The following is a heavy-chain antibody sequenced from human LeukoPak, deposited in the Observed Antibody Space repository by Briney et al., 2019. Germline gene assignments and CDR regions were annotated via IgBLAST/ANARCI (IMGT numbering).Heavy chain of an antibody. D-gene: IGHD6-13*01. Sequence: SVKVSCKASGYTFTSYYMHWVRQAPGQRLEGKGIISTSGGSTIYAQKFQGRVTMSRDTSTSTVYMELSSLRSEDPAVYYCARDLWASWSSWQDYWGQGTLVTVSS. CDR1: GYTFTSYY. CDR2: ISTSGGST. V-gene: IGHV1-46*03. CDR3: ARDLWASWSSWQDY. J-gene: IGHJ4*02.